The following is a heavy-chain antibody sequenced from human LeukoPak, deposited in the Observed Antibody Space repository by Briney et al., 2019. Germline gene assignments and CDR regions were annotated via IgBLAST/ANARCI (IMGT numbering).Heavy chain of an antibody. CDR2: ISSNGGST. CDR3: VNGVGSSWLDAFDI. D-gene: IGHD6-13*01. V-gene: IGHV3-64D*09. CDR1: GFTFSSYA. J-gene: IGHJ3*02. Sequence: PGGSLRLSCSASGFTFSSYAMHWVRQAPGKGLEYVSAISSNGGSTYYADSVKGRFTISRDNSKGTLYLQMSSLRAEDTAVYYCVNGVGSSWLDAFDIWGQGTMVTVSS.